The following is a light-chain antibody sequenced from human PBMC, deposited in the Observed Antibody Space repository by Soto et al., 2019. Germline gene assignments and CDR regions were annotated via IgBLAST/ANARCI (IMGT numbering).Light chain of an antibody. CDR3: EKDNTWPGWT. CDR1: QSVSSN. CDR2: GAS. V-gene: IGKV3-15*01. Sequence: EIVMTQSPATLSVSPGERATLSCRASQSVSSNLAWYQQKPGQAPRLLIYGASARATGIPARFSGSGSGTEFTQTSSSLQSVEFEVYYGEKDNTWPGWTFGQGNKVEIK. J-gene: IGKJ1*01.